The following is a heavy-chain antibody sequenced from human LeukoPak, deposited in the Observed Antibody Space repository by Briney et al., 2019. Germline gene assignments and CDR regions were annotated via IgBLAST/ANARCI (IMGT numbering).Heavy chain of an antibody. J-gene: IGHJ4*02. V-gene: IGHV4-59*08. CDR2: IYYSGST. CDR3: ARRGYSGYGGDYFDY. CDR1: GGSISSYY. Sequence: SETLSLTCTVSGGSISSYYWSWIRQPPGKGLEWLGYIYYSGSTNYNPSLKSRVTISVDTSKNQFSLKLSSVTAADTAVYYCARRGYSGYGGDYFDYWGQGTLVTVSS. D-gene: IGHD5-12*01.